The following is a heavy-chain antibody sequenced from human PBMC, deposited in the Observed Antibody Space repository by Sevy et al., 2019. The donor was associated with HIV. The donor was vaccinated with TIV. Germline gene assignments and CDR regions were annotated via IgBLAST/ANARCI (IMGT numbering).Heavy chain of an antibody. CDR1: GGSISSGGYY. D-gene: IGHD5-18*01. V-gene: IGHV4-31*03. CDR2: IYYSGST. Sequence: SETLSLTCTVSGGSISSGGYYWSWIRQHPGKGLEWIGYIYYSGSTYYNPSLKSRVTISVDTSKNQFSLKLSSVTAADTAVYYWAGEPRRGYSYGLQSLYGMDVWGQGTTVTVSS. CDR3: AGEPRRGYSYGLQSLYGMDV. J-gene: IGHJ6*02.